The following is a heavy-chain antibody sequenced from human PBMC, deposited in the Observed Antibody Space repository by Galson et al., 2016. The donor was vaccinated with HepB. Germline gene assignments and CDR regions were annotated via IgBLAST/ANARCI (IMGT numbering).Heavy chain of an antibody. CDR2: ISFNSGNM. D-gene: IGHD6-19*01. Sequence: SLRLSCAASGFTFDDHAMRWVRQRPGKGLEWVSGISFNSGNMAYADSVKGRFTISRDNAKDSLYLQMDSLRVEDTALYFCTKDGGRYVGASGEPGHLWGQGALVTVSS. CDR1: GFTFDDHA. V-gene: IGHV3-9*01. CDR3: TKDGGRYVGASGEPGHL. J-gene: IGHJ5*02.